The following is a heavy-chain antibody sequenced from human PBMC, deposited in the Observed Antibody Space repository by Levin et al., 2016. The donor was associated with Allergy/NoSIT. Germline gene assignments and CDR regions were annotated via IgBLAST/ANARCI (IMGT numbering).Heavy chain of an antibody. CDR3: AKWSSSRPRGIFDY. CDR2: ISSNGGST. D-gene: IGHD2-8*01. J-gene: IGHJ4*02. V-gene: IGHV3-64*04. CDR1: GFTFSSYA. Sequence: GGSLRLSCSASGFTFSSYAMHWVRQAPGKGLEYVSAISSNGGSTYYADSVKGRFTISRDNSKNTLYLQMNSLRAEDTAVYYCAKWSSSRPRGIFDYWGQGTLVTVSS.